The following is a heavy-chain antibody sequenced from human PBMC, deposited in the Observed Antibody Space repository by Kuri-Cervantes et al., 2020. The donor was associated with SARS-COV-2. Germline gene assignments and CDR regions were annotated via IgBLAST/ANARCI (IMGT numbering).Heavy chain of an antibody. CDR3: AKERTSGYSYGWNYYYYGMDV. J-gene: IGHJ6*02. Sequence: GGSLRLSCAASGFTFSDYYMSWIRQAPGKGLEWVSYISSSSSYTNYADSVKGRFTISRDNAKNSLYLQMNSLRAEDTAVYYCAKERTSGYSYGWNYYYYGMDVWGQGTTVTVSS. V-gene: IGHV3-11*06. D-gene: IGHD5-18*01. CDR2: ISSSSSYT. CDR1: GFTFSDYY.